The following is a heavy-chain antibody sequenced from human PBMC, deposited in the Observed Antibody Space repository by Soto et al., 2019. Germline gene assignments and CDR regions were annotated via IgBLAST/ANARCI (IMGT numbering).Heavy chain of an antibody. CDR1: GYTFTGYY. V-gene: IGHV1-2*04. CDR3: ARDRLSYDSSGYYRRAPWFDP. J-gene: IGHJ5*02. CDR2: INPNSGGT. D-gene: IGHD3-22*01. Sequence: ASGKVSCKASGYTFTGYYMHWVRQAPGQGLEWMGWINPNSGGTNYAQKFQGWVTMTRDTSTSTAYMELSRLRSDDTAVYYCARDRLSYDSSGYYRRAPWFDPWGQGTLVTVSS.